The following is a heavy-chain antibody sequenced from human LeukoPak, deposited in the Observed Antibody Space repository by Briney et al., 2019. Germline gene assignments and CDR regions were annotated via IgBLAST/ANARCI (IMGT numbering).Heavy chain of an antibody. D-gene: IGHD3-3*01. V-gene: IGHV1-69*01. Sequence: VASVKVSCKASGGTFSSYAISWVRQAPGQGLEWMGGIIPIFGTANYAQKFQGRVTITADESTSTAYMELSSLRSEDTAVYYCARDTPIWSGYYVSDYWGQGTLVTVSS. J-gene: IGHJ4*02. CDR2: IIPIFGTA. CDR3: ARDTPIWSGYYVSDY. CDR1: GGTFSSYA.